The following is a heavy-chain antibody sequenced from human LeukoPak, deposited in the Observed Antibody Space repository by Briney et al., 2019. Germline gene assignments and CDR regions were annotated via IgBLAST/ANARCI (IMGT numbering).Heavy chain of an antibody. CDR3: ARGVNSGYFDY. CDR2: IYYSGST. V-gene: IGHV4-59*01. J-gene: IGHJ4*02. CDR1: GGSISSYQ. Sequence: SSETLSLTCTVSGGSISSYQWSWIRQPPGRGLEWIGYIYYSGSTNYNPSLKSRVTISVDTSKNQFSLKLTSVTAADTAVYYCARGVNSGYFDYCGQGTLVTVSS. D-gene: IGHD1-26*01.